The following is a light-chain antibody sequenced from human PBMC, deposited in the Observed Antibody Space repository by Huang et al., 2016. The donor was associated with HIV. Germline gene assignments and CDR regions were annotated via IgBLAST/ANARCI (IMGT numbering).Light chain of an antibody. CDR3: QQSAVTPRT. CDR2: GAS. V-gene: IGKV1-39*01. Sequence: DIQITQSPSSLSASVGDRVIITCRASQNINRYLNWYQQQPGKAPKLLISGASKSQSGVPSSFSGSGSGTHFTLAISSLSPEDSATYYCQQSAVTPRTFGQGTKLEI. J-gene: IGKJ2*01. CDR1: QNINRY.